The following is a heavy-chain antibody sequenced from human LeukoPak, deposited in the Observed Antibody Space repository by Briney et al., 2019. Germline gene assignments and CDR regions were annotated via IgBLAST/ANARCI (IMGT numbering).Heavy chain of an antibody. D-gene: IGHD6-19*01. CDR1: GYSFTSYW. V-gene: IGHV5-51*01. CDR2: IYPGDSDT. CDR3: ARHGQPRLVRDWFDP. Sequence: GESLKISCKGSGYSFTSYWIGWVRQMPGKGLEWMGIIYPGDSDTRYSPSFQGQVTISADKSISTAYLQWSSLKASDTAMYYCARHGQPRLVRDWFDPWGQGTLVTVSS. J-gene: IGHJ5*02.